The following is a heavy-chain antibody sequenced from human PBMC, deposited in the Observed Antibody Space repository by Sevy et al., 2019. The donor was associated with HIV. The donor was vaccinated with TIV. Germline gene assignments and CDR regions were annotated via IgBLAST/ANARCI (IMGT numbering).Heavy chain of an antibody. D-gene: IGHD3-10*01. J-gene: IGHJ3*02. Sequence: GGSLRLSCAASGFTFSTYTMNWVRQAPGKGLEWVSSISSSSNYIYYADSLKGRFTISRDKAKNSVYLQMNSLRAEDTAVYYCARPYGSGSWEAFDIWGQGTMVTVSS. V-gene: IGHV3-21*01. CDR3: ARPYGSGSWEAFDI. CDR1: GFTFSTYT. CDR2: ISSSSNYI.